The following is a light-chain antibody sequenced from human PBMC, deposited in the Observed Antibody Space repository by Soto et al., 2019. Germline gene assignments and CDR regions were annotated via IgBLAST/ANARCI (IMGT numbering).Light chain of an antibody. V-gene: IGKV1-5*01. CDR3: QQYNSYST. J-gene: IGKJ1*01. CDR2: DAS. Sequence: DIQMTQSPSTLSASVGDRVTITCRASQSISTWLAWYQQKPGKAPKLLFYDASSLESGVPSRFSGSGSGTEFTLTISSLQPEDFASYYCQQYNSYSTFGQGTKVDIK. CDR1: QSISTW.